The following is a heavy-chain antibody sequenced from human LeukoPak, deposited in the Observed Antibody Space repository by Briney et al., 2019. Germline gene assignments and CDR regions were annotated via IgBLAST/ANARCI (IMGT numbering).Heavy chain of an antibody. Sequence: ASVKVSCKASGYTFTSYGISWVRQAPGQGLEWMGWISAYNGNTNYALKLQGRVTMTTDTSTSTAYMELRSLRSDDTAVYYCARDAGIASRNWFDPWGQGTLVTVSS. D-gene: IGHD2-21*01. CDR2: ISAYNGNT. V-gene: IGHV1-18*01. J-gene: IGHJ5*02. CDR1: GYTFTSYG. CDR3: ARDAGIASRNWFDP.